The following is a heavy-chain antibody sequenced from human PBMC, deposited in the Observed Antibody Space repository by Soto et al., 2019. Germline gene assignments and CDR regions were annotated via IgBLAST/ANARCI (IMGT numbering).Heavy chain of an antibody. D-gene: IGHD2-15*01. J-gene: IGHJ4*02. V-gene: IGHV3-23*01. CDR1: GFTFSSYA. CDR3: AKSKPRQDIVVVVAALDY. CDR2: ISGSGGST. Sequence: GGSLRLSCAASGFTFSSYAMSWVRQAPGKGLEWVSAISGSGGSTYYADSVKGRFTISRDNSKNTLYLQMNSLRAEDTAVYYCAKSKPRQDIVVVVAALDYWGQGTLVTVSS.